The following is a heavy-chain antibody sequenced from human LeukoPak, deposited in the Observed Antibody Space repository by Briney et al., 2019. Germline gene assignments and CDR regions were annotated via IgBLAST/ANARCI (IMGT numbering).Heavy chain of an antibody. CDR2: IKHSGST. CDR1: GGSFSGYY. D-gene: IGHD3-9*01. V-gene: IGHV4-34*01. CDR3: ARVGYDILTGYFLGAFDI. Sequence: PSETLSLTCAVYGGSFSGYYWSWIRQPPGKGLEWIGEIKHSGSTNYNPSLKSRVTISVDTSKNQFSLKLSSVTAADTAVYYCARVGYDILTGYFLGAFDIWGQGTMVTVSS. J-gene: IGHJ3*02.